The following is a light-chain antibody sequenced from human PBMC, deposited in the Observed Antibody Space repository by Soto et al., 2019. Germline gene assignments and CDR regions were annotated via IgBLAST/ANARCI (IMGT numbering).Light chain of an antibody. J-gene: IGKJ1*01. CDR2: DAS. CDR1: QSVSSY. CDR3: QQRRTWPVT. V-gene: IGKV3-11*01. Sequence: EIVLTQSPAILSMSPGERATLSCRASQSVSSYFAWYQQKPGQAPRLLIYDASNRATGVPARFSGSGSGTDFSLAFSSLEPADFAVYYCQQRRTWPVTFGQGTKVEIK.